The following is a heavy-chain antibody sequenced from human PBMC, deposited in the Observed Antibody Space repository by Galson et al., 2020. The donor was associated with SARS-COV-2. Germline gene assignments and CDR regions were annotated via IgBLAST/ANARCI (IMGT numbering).Heavy chain of an antibody. J-gene: IGHJ4*02. CDR2: IYYSGNT. CDR3: ARDGSYSGIDY. D-gene: IGHD1-26*01. Sequence: SETLSLTCTVSGGSISGGAYSWSWIRQPPGKGLEYIGFIYYSGNTYYNPSLKSRITISVDTSKNQFSLKLNSVTAADTAVYYCARDGSYSGIDYWGQGTLVTVSS. CDR1: GGSISGGAYS. V-gene: IGHV4-30-4*07.